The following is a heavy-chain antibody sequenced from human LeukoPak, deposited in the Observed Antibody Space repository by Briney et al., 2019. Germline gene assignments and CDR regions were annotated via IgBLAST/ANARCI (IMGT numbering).Heavy chain of an antibody. J-gene: IGHJ4*02. Sequence: GGSLRLSCTPSGFTFGEDTMSWFRQAPGKGLEWVGFIRSKVHGGTAEYAASVKGRFTISRDDSKSIAYLQMNSLKIEDTAVYYCARDPRYCSSTTCYTGLGWGQGTLVTVSS. V-gene: IGHV3-49*03. CDR2: IRSKVHGGTA. D-gene: IGHD2-2*02. CDR3: ARDPRYCSSTTCYTGLG. CDR1: GFTFGEDT.